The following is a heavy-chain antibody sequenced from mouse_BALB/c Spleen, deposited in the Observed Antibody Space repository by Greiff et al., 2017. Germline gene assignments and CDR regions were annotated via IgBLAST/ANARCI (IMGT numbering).Heavy chain of an antibody. J-gene: IGHJ4*01. D-gene: IGHD2-4*01. Sequence: VQLQQSGPELVKPGASVKISCKASGYSFTGYFMNWVMQSHGKSLEWIGRINPYNGDTFYNQKFKGKATLTVDKSSSTAHMELRSLASEDSAVYYCARDDYDVRAMDYWGQGTSVTVSS. CDR3: ARDDYDVRAMDY. CDR1: GYSFTGYF. CDR2: INPYNGDT. V-gene: IGHV1-20*02.